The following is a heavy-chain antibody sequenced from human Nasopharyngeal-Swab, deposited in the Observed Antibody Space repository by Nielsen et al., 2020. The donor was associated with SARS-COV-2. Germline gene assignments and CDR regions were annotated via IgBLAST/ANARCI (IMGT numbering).Heavy chain of an antibody. J-gene: IGHJ4*02. CDR2: ISGSGGST. V-gene: IGHV3-23*01. CDR3: AKKRVTMVRGVQAPTDY. CDR1: GFTFSSYA. D-gene: IGHD3-10*01. Sequence: GASLQISCAASGFTFSSYAMSWVRQAPGKGLEWVSAISGSGGSTYYADSVKGRFTISRDNSKNTLYLQMNSLRAEDTAEYYCAKKRVTMVRGVQAPTDYWGQGTLVTVSS.